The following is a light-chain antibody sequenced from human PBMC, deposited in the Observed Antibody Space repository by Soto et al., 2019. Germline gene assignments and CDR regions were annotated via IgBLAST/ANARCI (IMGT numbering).Light chain of an antibody. CDR2: GAS. CDR3: QQYNTWLWT. V-gene: IGKV3-15*01. J-gene: IGKJ1*01. Sequence: EVVMTQSPATLSVSPGERATLSCRASQSVNANLAWYQQKPGQAPRLLIHGASNRATGIPARFSGSGLGTDYMLTISSLQFADFAVYYCQQYNTWLWTFGQGTKVEI. CDR1: QSVNAN.